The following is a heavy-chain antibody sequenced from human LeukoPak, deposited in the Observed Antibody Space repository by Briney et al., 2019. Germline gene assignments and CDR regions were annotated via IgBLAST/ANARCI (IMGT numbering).Heavy chain of an antibody. V-gene: IGHV3-23*01. CDR3: AKQGPARIPIVVVTAMAH. J-gene: IGHJ4*02. D-gene: IGHD2-21*02. Sequence: PGGSLRLSCAASGFTFSNYDMGWVRQAPGEGLEWVSSISGSGSSTYYADSVKGRFTISRDNPKNAQYLQMSSLRAEDTAVYYCAKQGPARIPIVVVTAMAHWGQGTLVTVSS. CDR2: ISGSGSST. CDR1: GFTFSNYD.